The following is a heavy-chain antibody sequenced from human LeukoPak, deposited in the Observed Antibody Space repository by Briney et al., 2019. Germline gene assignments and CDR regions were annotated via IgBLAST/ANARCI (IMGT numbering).Heavy chain of an antibody. Sequence: PGGSLRLSCAASGFTFSSYAMDWVRQAPGKGLEWVAVISYDGSNKYYADSVKGRFTISRDNSKNTLYLQMNSLRTEDTAVYYCARPYGGYVDYYFDYWGQGTLDTVSS. V-gene: IGHV3-30-3*01. J-gene: IGHJ4*02. CDR1: GFTFSSYA. CDR3: ARPYGGYVDYYFDY. CDR2: ISYDGSNK. D-gene: IGHD5-12*01.